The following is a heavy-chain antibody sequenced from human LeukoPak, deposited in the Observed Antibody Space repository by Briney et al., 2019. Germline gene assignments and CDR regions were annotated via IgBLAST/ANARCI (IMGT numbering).Heavy chain of an antibody. CDR3: AREGYYDILTGYVGWFDP. CDR2: IYTSGST. J-gene: IGHJ5*02. CDR1: GGSISSYY. D-gene: IGHD3-9*01. Sequence: SETLSLTCTVSGGSISSYYWSWTRQPAGKGLEWIGRIYTSGSTNYNPSLKSRVTMSVDTSKNQFSLKLSSVTAADTAVYYCAREGYYDILTGYVGWFDPWGQGTLVTVSS. V-gene: IGHV4-4*07.